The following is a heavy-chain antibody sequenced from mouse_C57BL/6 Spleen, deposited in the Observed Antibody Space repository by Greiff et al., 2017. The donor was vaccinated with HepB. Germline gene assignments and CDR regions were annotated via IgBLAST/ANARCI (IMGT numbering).Heavy chain of an antibody. Sequence: DVMLVESGEGLVKPGGSLKLSCAASGFTFSSYAMSWVRQTPEKRLEWVAYISSGGDYIYYADTVKGRFTISRDNARNTLYLQMSSLKSEDTAMYYCTKTAQAYWFAYWGQGTLVTVSA. J-gene: IGHJ3*01. CDR3: TKTAQAYWFAY. D-gene: IGHD3-2*02. CDR1: GFTFSSYA. CDR2: ISSGGDYI. V-gene: IGHV5-9-1*02.